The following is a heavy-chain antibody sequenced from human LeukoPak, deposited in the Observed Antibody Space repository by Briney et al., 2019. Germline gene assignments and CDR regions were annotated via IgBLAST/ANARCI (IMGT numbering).Heavy chain of an antibody. CDR3: ARAPLPDY. V-gene: IGHV4-34*01. CDR2: INHSGST. CDR1: GGSFSGYY. J-gene: IGHJ4*02. Sequence: SETLSLTCAVYGGSFSGYYWSWIRQPPGKGLEWIGEINHSGSTNYNPSLKSRVTISVDTSKNQFSLKLSSVTAADTAVYYCARAPLPDYWGQGTLVTVSS.